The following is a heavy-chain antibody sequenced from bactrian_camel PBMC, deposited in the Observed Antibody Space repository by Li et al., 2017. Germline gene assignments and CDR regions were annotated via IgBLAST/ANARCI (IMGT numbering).Heavy chain of an antibody. V-gene: IGHV3S1*01. D-gene: IGHD2*01. CDR3: VRATSGLYP. CDR1: GFTFSAYW. CDR2: INSAGGST. Sequence: HVQLVESGGGSVESGGSLTLSCSASGFTFSAYWMYWVRQAPGKGREWVSTINSAGGSTYYADAVKGRLTISRDNAKNTAYLQMNSLKGDDTADYYCVRATSGLYPWGQGTQVTVS. J-gene: IGHJ6*01.